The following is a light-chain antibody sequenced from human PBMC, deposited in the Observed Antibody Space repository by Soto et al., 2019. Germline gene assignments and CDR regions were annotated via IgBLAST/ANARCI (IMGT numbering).Light chain of an antibody. CDR1: QSISEF. CDR2: DAS. CDR3: QQRSKWPVT. Sequence: VVLTQSPATLSLSPGERATLSCRASQSISEFLAWYQQKPGQAPMLLIYDASNRSTGTPARFSGSGSGTDFTLTNSSLEAEDFALYYCQQRSKWPVTFGGGTKVEIK. V-gene: IGKV3-11*01. J-gene: IGKJ4*01.